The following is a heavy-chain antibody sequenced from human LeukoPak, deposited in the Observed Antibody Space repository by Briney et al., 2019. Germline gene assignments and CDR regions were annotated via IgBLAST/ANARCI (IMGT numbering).Heavy chain of an antibody. V-gene: IGHV3-33*08. CDR2: IWYDGRTK. J-gene: IGHJ4*02. CDR1: GFTFSSYG. Sequence: GRSLRLSCAASGFTFSSYGMHWVRQAPGKGLEWVALIWYDGRTKFHADSVRGRFTISRDNSANTLYLQMRSLRVEDMAVYYCAREWGRIAVAGGPGYWGQGALVTVSS. D-gene: IGHD6-19*01. CDR3: AREWGRIAVAGGPGY.